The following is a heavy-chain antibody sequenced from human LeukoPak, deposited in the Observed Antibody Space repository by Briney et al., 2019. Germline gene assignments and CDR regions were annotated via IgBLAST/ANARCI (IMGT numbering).Heavy chain of an antibody. CDR2: ISGSGGST. D-gene: IGHD6-13*01. CDR3: AKGGIASRNY. Sequence: GGSLRLSCAASGFTFSSYAMSWVREAPGKGLEWVSAISGSGGSTYYAESVKGRFTISKENSKNTRYLQINSLRAEDTAVYYCAKGGIASRNYWGQGTLVTVSS. J-gene: IGHJ4*02. V-gene: IGHV3-23*01. CDR1: GFTFSSYA.